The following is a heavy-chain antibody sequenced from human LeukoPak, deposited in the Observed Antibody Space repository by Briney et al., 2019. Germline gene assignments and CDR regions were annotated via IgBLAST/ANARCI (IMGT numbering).Heavy chain of an antibody. V-gene: IGHV3-48*03. CDR2: ITISGHTK. CDR3: ARGDPHADL. J-gene: IGHJ5*02. Sequence: GGSLILSCAASGFDLSTYEMNWVRQAPGKGLEWIADITISGHTKNYADSVKGRFTISRDNARTSPYLQMNSLRVEDTGVYYCARGDPHADLWGQGTLVTVSS. CDR1: GFDLSTYE.